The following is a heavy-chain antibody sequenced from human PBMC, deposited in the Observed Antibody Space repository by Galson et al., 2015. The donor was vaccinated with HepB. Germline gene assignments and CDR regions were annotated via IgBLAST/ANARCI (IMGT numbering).Heavy chain of an antibody. D-gene: IGHD4-17*01. CDR2: IDPGDSQI. Sequence: QSGAEVKKPGESLRISCQGSGYIFTNYWIRWVRQMPGKGLEWMGRIDPGDSQINYSPSFQGHVSISADKSTNTAYLQWTSLKASDTAMYYCARSAVKTVRTSYYGLDVWGQGTTVTVSS. V-gene: IGHV5-10-1*01. J-gene: IGHJ6*02. CDR3: ARSAVKTVRTSYYGLDV. CDR1: GYIFTNYW.